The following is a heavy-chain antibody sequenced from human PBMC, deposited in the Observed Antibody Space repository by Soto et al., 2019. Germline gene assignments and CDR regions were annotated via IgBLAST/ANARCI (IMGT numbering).Heavy chain of an antibody. Sequence: ASVQVSCKASGGTFSSYTISWVRQAPGQGLEWMGRIIPILGIANYAQKFQGRVTITADKSTSTAYMELSSLRSEDTAVYYCARVRLHLGELSDYWGQGTLVTVSS. J-gene: IGHJ4*02. CDR2: IIPILGIA. CDR1: GGTFSSYT. V-gene: IGHV1-69*02. CDR3: ARVRLHLGELSDY. D-gene: IGHD3-16*02.